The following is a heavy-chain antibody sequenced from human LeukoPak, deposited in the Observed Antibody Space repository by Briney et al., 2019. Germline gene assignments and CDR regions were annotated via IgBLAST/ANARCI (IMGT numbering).Heavy chain of an antibody. D-gene: IGHD3-16*02. CDR2: ISGSGGST. J-gene: IGHJ4*02. V-gene: IGHV3-23*01. CDR3: AKDPTIGGFIVVWYYFGY. Sequence: GGSLRLSCAASEFTFRNYAMSWVRQTPGKGLEWVSAISGSGGSTYYADSLKGRFTVSRDNSKSTLYLEMNSLRAEDTAVYYCAKDPTIGGFIVVWYYFGYWGQGTLVTVAS. CDR1: EFTFRNYA.